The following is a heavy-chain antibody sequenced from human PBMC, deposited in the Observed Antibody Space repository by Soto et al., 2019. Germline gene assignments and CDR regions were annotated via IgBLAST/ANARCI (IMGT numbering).Heavy chain of an antibody. CDR1: GYTFTSYD. Sequence: ASVKVSCKASGYTFTSYDTNWVRQATGQGLEWMGWMNPNSGNTGYAQKFQGRVTMTRNTSISTAYMELSSLRSEDTAVYYCARSEGNYYGSGSYSHFDYWGQGTLVTVSS. CDR2: MNPNSGNT. D-gene: IGHD3-10*01. J-gene: IGHJ4*02. V-gene: IGHV1-8*01. CDR3: ARSEGNYYGSGSYSHFDY.